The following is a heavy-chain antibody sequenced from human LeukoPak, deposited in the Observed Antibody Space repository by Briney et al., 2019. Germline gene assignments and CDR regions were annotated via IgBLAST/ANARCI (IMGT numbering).Heavy chain of an antibody. CDR3: ARDGDY. J-gene: IGHJ4*02. CDR1: GGSISSGGYY. Sequence: SETLSLTCTVSGGSISSGGYYWSWIRRHPGKGLEWIGEINHSGSTNYNPSLKSRVTISVDTSKNQFSLKLSSVTAADTAVYYCARDGDYLGQGTLVTVSS. V-gene: IGHV4-39*07. CDR2: INHSGST.